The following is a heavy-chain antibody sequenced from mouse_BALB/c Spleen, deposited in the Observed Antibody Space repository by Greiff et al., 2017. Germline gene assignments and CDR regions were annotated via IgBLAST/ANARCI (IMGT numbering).Heavy chain of an antibody. CDR3: ARLGLGAMDY. CDR1: GYAFSSSW. J-gene: IGHJ4*01. CDR2: IYPGDGDT. Sequence: VQLKESGPELVKPGASVKISCKASGYAFSSSWMNWVKQRPGQGLEWIGRIYPGDGDTNYNGKFKGKATLTADKSSSTAYMQRSSLTSVDSAVYFCARLGLGAMDYWGQGTSVTVSS. D-gene: IGHD4-1*01. V-gene: IGHV1-82*01.